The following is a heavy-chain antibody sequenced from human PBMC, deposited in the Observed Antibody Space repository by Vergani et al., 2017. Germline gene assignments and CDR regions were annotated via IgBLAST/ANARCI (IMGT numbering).Heavy chain of an antibody. CDR3: ARDVRYCSGGSCYYFDY. Sequence: QVQLVQSGAEVKKPGASVKVSCKASGYTFTSYYMHWVRQAPGQGLEWMGIINPSGGSTSYAQKFQGRVTMTRDTSKNQFSLKLSSVTAADTAVYYCARDVRYCSGGSCYYFDYWGQGTLVTVSS. J-gene: IGHJ4*02. CDR2: INPSGGST. D-gene: IGHD2-15*01. V-gene: IGHV1-46*01. CDR1: GYTFTSYY.